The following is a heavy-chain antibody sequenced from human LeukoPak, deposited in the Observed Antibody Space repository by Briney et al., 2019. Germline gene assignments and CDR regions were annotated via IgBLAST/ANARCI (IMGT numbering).Heavy chain of an antibody. CDR2: IYHSGGT. CDR3: ARGGSKSDYSNFDY. V-gene: IGHV4-38-2*02. J-gene: IGHJ4*02. CDR1: GYSISSGYY. D-gene: IGHD4-11*01. Sequence: SETLSLTCTVSGYSISSGYYWGWILQPPGKGLEWIGSIYHSGGTYYNPSLKSRVTISVDTSKNQFSLKLSSVTAADTAVYYCARGGSKSDYSNFDYWGQGALVTVSS.